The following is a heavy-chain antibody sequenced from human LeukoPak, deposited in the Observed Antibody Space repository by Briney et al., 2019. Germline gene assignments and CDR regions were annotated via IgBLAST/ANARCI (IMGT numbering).Heavy chain of an antibody. Sequence: GGSLRLSCAASGFTFSSHWMHWVPQAPGKGLVWVSRINTDGTITTYADSVKGRFTISRDNAKNTLYLQMNSLRAEDTAVYYCARDLLAATGWWGQGTRVTVSS. CDR2: INTDGTIT. CDR3: ARDLLAATGW. V-gene: IGHV3-74*01. D-gene: IGHD6-13*01. CDR1: GFTFSSHW. J-gene: IGHJ4*02.